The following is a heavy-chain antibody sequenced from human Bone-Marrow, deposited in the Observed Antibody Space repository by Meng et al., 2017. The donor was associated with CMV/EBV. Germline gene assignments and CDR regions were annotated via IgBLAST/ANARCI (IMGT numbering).Heavy chain of an antibody. V-gene: IGHV1-2*02. CDR2: INPNSGGT. Sequence: ASVKVSCKASGYTFTGYYMHWVRQAPGQGLEWMGWINPNSGGTNYAQKFQGRVTMTRDTSISTAYMELSSLRSEDTAVYYCAANGGASGDAFDIWGQGTMVTVSS. CDR3: AANGGASGDAFDI. CDR1: GYTFTGYY. D-gene: IGHD6-25*01. J-gene: IGHJ3*02.